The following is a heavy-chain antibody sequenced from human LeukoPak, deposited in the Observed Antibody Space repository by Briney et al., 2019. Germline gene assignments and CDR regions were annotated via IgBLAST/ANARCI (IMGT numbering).Heavy chain of an antibody. V-gene: IGHV4-39*07. J-gene: IGHJ3*02. CDR1: GGSITNTNYY. CDR3: ATYSGTYSAFDI. D-gene: IGHD1-26*01. CDR2: IFYNGGP. Sequence: SETLSLACTASGGSITNTNYYWAWVRQPPGKGLEWLGNIFYNGGPYFNPSLKSRVAISVDTSKNHFSLRLNSVTAADTAVYYCATYSGTYSAFDIWGLGTLVTVSS.